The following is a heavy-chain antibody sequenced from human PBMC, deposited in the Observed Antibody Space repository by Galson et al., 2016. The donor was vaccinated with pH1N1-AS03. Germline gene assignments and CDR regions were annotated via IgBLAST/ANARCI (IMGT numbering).Heavy chain of an antibody. D-gene: IGHD6-6*01. V-gene: IGHV1-69*04. Sequence: SVKVSCKASGGTFSTNGFTWVRQAPGQGLEWMGRIIPIPGRGNYAQKFQGRVTIIADISPSTTYMELSNLTSEDTATYYCARERDSSSSSIFVYWGQGTQVTVSS. J-gene: IGHJ4*02. CDR2: IIPIPGRG. CDR3: ARERDSSSSSIFVY. CDR1: GGTFSTNG.